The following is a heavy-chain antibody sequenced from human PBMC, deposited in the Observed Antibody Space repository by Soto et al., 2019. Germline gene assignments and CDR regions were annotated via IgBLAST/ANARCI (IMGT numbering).Heavy chain of an antibody. D-gene: IGHD1-1*01. CDR1: GGSISSYY. Sequence: SETLSLTCTVSGGSISSYYWSWIRQPPGTGLEWIGYIYYSGSTNYNPSLKSRVTISVDTSKNQFSLKLSSVTAADTALYYCARTSTRGTRFDYWGQGSLVTVSS. J-gene: IGHJ4*02. CDR2: IYYSGST. V-gene: IGHV4-59*12. CDR3: ARTSTRGTRFDY.